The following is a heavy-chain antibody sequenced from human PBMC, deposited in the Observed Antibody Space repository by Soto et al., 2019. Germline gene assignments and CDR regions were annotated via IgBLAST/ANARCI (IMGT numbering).Heavy chain of an antibody. D-gene: IGHD4-17*01. V-gene: IGHV3-33*01. J-gene: IGHJ4*02. Sequence: QVQLVEPGGGVVQPGTSLRLSCVASGFNFNTYGMHWVRQAPGKGLEWVAVIWFDESDNYYADSVKGRFTISRDSPKNTLYLHMNSLRDEDTAVYYCARNLRWEPQFDNWGQGTLVTVSS. CDR2: IWFDESDN. CDR3: ARNLRWEPQFDN. CDR1: GFNFNTYG.